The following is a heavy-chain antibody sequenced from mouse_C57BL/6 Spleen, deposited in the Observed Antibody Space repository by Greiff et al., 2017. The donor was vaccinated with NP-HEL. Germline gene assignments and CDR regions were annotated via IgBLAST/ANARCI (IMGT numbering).Heavy chain of an antibody. CDR1: GYTFTNYW. J-gene: IGHJ1*03. CDR3: ARYATVGYFDV. CDR2: IYPGGGYT. V-gene: IGHV1-63*01. Sequence: VQLQQSGAELVRPGTSVKMSCKASGYTFTNYWIGWAKQRPGHGLEWIGDIYPGGGYTNYNEKFKGKATLTADKSSSTAYMQFSSLTSEDSAIYYCARYATVGYFDVGGTGTTVTVSS. D-gene: IGHD2-12*01.